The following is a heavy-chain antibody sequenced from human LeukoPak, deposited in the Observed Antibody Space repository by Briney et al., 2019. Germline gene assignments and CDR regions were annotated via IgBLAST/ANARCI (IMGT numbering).Heavy chain of an antibody. V-gene: IGHV1-2*02. CDR3: ATVLVTMVRGVIITHWFDP. CDR1: GYTFTGYY. Sequence: ASVKVSCKASGYTFTGYYMHWVRQAPGQGLEWMGWINPNSGGTNYAQKLQGRVTMTRDTSISTAYMELSRLRSDDTAVYFCATVLVTMVRGVIITHWFDPWGQGTLVTVSS. J-gene: IGHJ5*02. D-gene: IGHD3-10*01. CDR2: INPNSGGT.